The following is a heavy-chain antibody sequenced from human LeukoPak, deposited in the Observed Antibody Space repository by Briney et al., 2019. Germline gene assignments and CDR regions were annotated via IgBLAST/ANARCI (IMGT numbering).Heavy chain of an antibody. D-gene: IGHD3-22*01. J-gene: IGHJ4*02. CDR1: GGSISSSSYY. Sequence: SETLSLTCTVSGGSISSSSYYWGWIRQPPGKGLEWIGSIYYSGSTYYNPSLKSRVTISVDTSKNQLSLKLSSVTAADTAVYYCARQGHYYYDSSGRFDYWGQGTLVTVSS. V-gene: IGHV4-39*01. CDR2: IYYSGST. CDR3: ARQGHYYYDSSGRFDY.